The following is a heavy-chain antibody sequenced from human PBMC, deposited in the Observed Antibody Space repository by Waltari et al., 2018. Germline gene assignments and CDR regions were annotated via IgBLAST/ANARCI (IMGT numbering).Heavy chain of an antibody. V-gene: IGHV4-61*01. CDR1: GGSVSSGSYY. Sequence: QVQLQESGPGLVKPSETLSLTCTVSGGSVSSGSYYWSWIRQPPGKGLEWIGYIYYRGSTNYNPSLKSRVTISVDTSKNQFSLQLNSVTPEDTAVYYCARSDFSVVAVAGTSGSYFDYWGQGTLVTVSS. D-gene: IGHD6-19*01. CDR3: ARSDFSVVAVAGTSGSYFDY. CDR2: IYYRGST. J-gene: IGHJ4*02.